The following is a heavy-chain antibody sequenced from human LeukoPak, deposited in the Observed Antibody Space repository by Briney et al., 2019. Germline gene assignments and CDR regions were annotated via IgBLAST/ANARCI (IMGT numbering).Heavy chain of an antibody. CDR2: ISWDSGFI. Sequence: GGSLRLSCAASGSTFDEYAMHWVRQAPGKGLEWVSGISWDSGFIGYADSVRGRFTISRDNAKNPLYLQMNSLRDEDTAFYYCAKGGLSTYGSGSYYNGPEFCGQGTLVTVSS. V-gene: IGHV3-9*01. CDR3: AKGGLSTYGSGSYYNGPEF. J-gene: IGHJ4*02. CDR1: GSTFDEYA. D-gene: IGHD3-10*01.